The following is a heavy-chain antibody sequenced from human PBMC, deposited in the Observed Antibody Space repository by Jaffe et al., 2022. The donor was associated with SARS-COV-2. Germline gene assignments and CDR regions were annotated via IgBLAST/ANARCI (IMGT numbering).Heavy chain of an antibody. CDR3: ARSGRKGDAFDI. Sequence: QVQLVQSGAEVKKPGASVKVSCKASGYTFTSYAMHWVRQAPGQRLEWMGWINAGNGNTKYSQKFQGRVTITRDTSASTAYMELSSLRSEDTAVYYCARSGRKGDAFDIWGQGTMVTVSS. CDR2: INAGNGNT. D-gene: IGHD3-10*01. V-gene: IGHV1-3*01. CDR1: GYTFTSYA. J-gene: IGHJ3*02.